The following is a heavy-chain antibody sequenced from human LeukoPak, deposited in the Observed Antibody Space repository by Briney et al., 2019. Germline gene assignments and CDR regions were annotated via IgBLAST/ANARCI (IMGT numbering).Heavy chain of an antibody. J-gene: IGHJ6*02. CDR3: ARVLWFGEGGYYGMDV. Sequence: SETLSLTCTVSGGSISSYYWSSIRQPPGKGLEWIGYIYYSGSTNYNPSLKSRVTISVDTSKNQFSLKLSSVTAADTAVYYCARVLWFGEGGYYGMDVWGQGTTVTVSS. CDR1: GGSISSYY. CDR2: IYYSGST. D-gene: IGHD3-10*01. V-gene: IGHV4-59*01.